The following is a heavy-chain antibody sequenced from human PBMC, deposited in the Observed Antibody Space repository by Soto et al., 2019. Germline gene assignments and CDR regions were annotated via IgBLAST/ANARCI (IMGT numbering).Heavy chain of an antibody. CDR2: IIPIFGIA. V-gene: IGHV1-69*02. J-gene: IGHJ6*02. D-gene: IGHD2-2*01. CDR3: AREDRDRETGLVPAAIDGMDV. Sequence: QVQLVQSGAEVKKPGSSVKVSCKASGGTFSRYSITWVRQAPGHGLEWIGRIIPIFGIASYAQKFQGRVTITADESTSTGYMEMSSVRSDDTAVYYCAREDRDRETGLVPAAIDGMDVWGQGTTVTVSS. CDR1: GGTFSRYS.